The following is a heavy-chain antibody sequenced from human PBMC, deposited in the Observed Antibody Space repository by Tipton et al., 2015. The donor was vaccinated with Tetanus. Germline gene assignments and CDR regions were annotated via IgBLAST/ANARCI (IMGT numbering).Heavy chain of an antibody. J-gene: IGHJ4*02. Sequence: GSLRLSCAASGFTFSSYAMSWVRQAPGKGLEWVSAVSGRGSSTYYADSVKGRFTISRDSSKNTLYLQMNSLRAEDTAVYYCAKGLWYSSSSYFDYWGQGTLVTVSS. D-gene: IGHD6-6*01. CDR3: AKGLWYSSSSYFDY. V-gene: IGHV3-23*01. CDR2: VSGRGSST. CDR1: GFTFSSYA.